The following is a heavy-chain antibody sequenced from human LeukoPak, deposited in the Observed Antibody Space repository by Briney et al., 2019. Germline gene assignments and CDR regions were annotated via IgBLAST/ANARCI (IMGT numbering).Heavy chain of an antibody. V-gene: IGHV3-23*01. CDR3: ATKTSNGDRYFAY. J-gene: IGHJ4*02. CDR1: GFTFTSYA. Sequence: PGGSLRLSCAASGFTFTSYALSWIRQAPGQRLEWLSAISPTTGTTFYADSVKGRFTISRDTSKNTPYLQLKILRADDMAVYYCATKTSNGDRYFAYWGQGCLVTVSS. D-gene: IGHD4-17*01. CDR2: ISPTTGTT.